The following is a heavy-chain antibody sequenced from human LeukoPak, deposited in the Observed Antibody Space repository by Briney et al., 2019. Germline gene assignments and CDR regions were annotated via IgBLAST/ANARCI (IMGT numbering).Heavy chain of an antibody. CDR2: ISNSGTT. CDR3: ARGALTGPFYFDY. J-gene: IGHJ4*02. D-gene: IGHD3-9*01. CDR1: GGSISTYF. V-gene: IGHV4-59*01. Sequence: SQTLSLTCTVSGGSISTYFWTWIRQPPGKRLEWIGYISNSGTTNYNPSLKSRVTISVDTSKNQFSLKVTSVTAADTAVYYCARGALTGPFYFDYWGQGTLVTVSS.